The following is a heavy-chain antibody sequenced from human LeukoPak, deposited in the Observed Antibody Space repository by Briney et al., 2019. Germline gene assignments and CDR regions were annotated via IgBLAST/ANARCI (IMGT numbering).Heavy chain of an antibody. CDR1: GGSFSTYY. Sequence: SETLSLTCTVSGGSFSTYYWSWIRQPPGKGLEWIGYIYYSGSTNYNPSPKSRVTISVDTSKNQFSLELSSVTAADTAVYYCARMYYDILAGYSFDYWGQGTLVTVSS. V-gene: IGHV4-59*01. CDR3: ARMYYDILAGYSFDY. CDR2: IYYSGST. D-gene: IGHD3-9*01. J-gene: IGHJ4*02.